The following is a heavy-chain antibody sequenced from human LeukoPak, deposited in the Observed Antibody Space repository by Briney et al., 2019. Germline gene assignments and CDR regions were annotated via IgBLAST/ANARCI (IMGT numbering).Heavy chain of an antibody. J-gene: IGHJ1*01. CDR2: IYPGDSDT. CDR1: GYSFTNHW. Sequence: GESLKISCKGSGYSFTNHWIGWVRQMPGKGLEWMGIIYPGDSDTRYNPSFQGQVTISADKSISTAYLQWSSLKASDTAMYYCARRSESSEYFQHWGQGTLVTVSS. V-gene: IGHV5-51*01. D-gene: IGHD3-10*01. CDR3: ARRSESSEYFQH.